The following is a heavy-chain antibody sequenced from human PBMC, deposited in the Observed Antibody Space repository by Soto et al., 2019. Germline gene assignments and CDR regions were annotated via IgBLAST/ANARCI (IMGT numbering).Heavy chain of an antibody. CDR3: ARENYAILTGYYKVCWFDP. J-gene: IGHJ5*02. CDR1: GYTFTSYG. CDR2: ISAYNGNT. D-gene: IGHD3-9*01. V-gene: IGHV1-18*01. Sequence: QVQLVQSGAEVKKPGASVKVSCKASGYTFTSYGISWVRQAPGQGLEWMGWISAYNGNTNYAQKLQGRVTMTTDTSTITAYMELRSLRSDDTAVYYCARENYAILTGYYKVCWFDPWGQGTLVTVSS.